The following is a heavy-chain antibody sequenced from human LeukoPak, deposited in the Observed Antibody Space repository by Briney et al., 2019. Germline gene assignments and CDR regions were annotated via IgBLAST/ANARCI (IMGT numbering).Heavy chain of an antibody. CDR2: IYYSGST. D-gene: IGHD6-13*01. Sequence: SETLSLTCTVSGGSISSGGYYWSWIRQHPGKGLEWIGYIYYSGSTYYNPSLKSRVTISVDTSKNQFSLKLSSATAADTAVYYCARRSSSSSWYWRYFDYWGQGTLVTVSS. V-gene: IGHV4-31*03. J-gene: IGHJ4*02. CDR1: GGSISSGGYY. CDR3: ARRSSSSSWYWRYFDY.